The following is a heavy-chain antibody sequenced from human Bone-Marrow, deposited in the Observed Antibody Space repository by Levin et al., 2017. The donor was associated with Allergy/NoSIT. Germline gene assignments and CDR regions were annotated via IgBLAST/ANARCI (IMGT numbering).Heavy chain of an antibody. V-gene: IGHV3-33*01. J-gene: IGHJ4*02. CDR2: IWSDGSNK. Sequence: GESLKISCAASGFTFSNYGMHWVRQAPGKGLEWVAVIWSDGSNKNYAESVKGRFTISRDNSRNTLYLQMNSLRAEDTALYYCARDAFITMVRGYLDYWGQGALVTVSS. CDR1: GFTFSNYG. D-gene: IGHD3-10*01. CDR3: ARDAFITMVRGYLDY.